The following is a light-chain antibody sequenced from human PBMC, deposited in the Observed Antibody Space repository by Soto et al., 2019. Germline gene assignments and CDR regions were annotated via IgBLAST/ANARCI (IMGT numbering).Light chain of an antibody. CDR1: SSNIGGNS. Sequence: QSVLTQPASVSAAPGQRVTISCSGSSSNIGGNSVSWYQQLPGTAPKLLIYDDDKRPSGIPDRFSGSKSGTSATLGITGFQTGDEADYYCGSWDSSLGAYVFGTGTKVTVL. CDR2: DDD. V-gene: IGLV1-51*01. CDR3: GSWDSSLGAYV. J-gene: IGLJ1*01.